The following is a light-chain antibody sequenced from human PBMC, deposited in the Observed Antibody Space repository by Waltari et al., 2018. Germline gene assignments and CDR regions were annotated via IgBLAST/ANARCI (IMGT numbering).Light chain of an antibody. CDR2: DVS. J-gene: IGKJ3*01. CDR1: HNVNSY. V-gene: IGKV3-11*01. CDR3: HHRNNWEDS. Sequence: IVLKQSSGTLSLFPEERATLSCRSSHNVNSYLTWYQHKPGQPPRLLMYDVSKRTTGITARLSSIGSSADCTLTIDSLGTEDFAIYSCHHRNNWEDSFGPGTKVDIE.